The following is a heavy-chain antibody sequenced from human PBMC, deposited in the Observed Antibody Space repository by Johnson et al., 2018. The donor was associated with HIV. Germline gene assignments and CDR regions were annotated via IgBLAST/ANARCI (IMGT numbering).Heavy chain of an antibody. CDR1: GFTFSSYD. V-gene: IGHV3-13*01. Sequence: EVHLVESGGGVVQPGGSLRLSCAASGFTFSSYDMHWVRQATGKGLEWVSAIGTAGDTYYRGSVKGRFTLSRENAKNSLYLQMNSLRAGDTAVYYCARSDRAEGGRGDAFHIWGQGTMVTVSS. J-gene: IGHJ3*02. CDR2: IGTAGDT. CDR3: ARSDRAEGGRGDAFHI. D-gene: IGHD3-16*01.